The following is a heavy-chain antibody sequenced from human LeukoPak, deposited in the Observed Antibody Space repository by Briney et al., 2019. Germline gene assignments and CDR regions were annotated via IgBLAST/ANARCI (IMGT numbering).Heavy chain of an antibody. CDR1: GGSISSYY. V-gene: IGHV4-59*01. CDR2: IYYSGST. J-gene: IGHJ4*02. Sequence: PSETLSLTCTVSGGSISSYYWSWIRQPPGKGLEWIGYIYYSGSTNYYPSLKSRVTISVDTSKNQFSLKLSSVTAADTAVYYCARAYDFWSGSDYWGQGTLVTVSS. D-gene: IGHD3-3*01. CDR3: ARAYDFWSGSDY.